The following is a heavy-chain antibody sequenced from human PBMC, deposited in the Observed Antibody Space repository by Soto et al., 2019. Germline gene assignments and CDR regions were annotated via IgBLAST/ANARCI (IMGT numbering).Heavy chain of an antibody. Sequence: GGSLRVSCAASGFTFSSYAMSWVRQAPGKGLEWVSAISGSGGSTYYADSVKGRFTISRDNSKNTLYLQMNSLRAEDTAVYYCAKDKAVTTSRWLDPWGQGTLVT. D-gene: IGHD4-17*01. CDR3: AKDKAVTTSRWLDP. V-gene: IGHV3-23*01. J-gene: IGHJ5*02. CDR1: GFTFSSYA. CDR2: ISGSGGST.